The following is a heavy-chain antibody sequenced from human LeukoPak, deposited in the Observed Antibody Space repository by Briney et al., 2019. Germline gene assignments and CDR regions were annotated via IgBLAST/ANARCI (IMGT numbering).Heavy chain of an antibody. CDR1: GGSFGGYY. J-gene: IGHJ5*02. V-gene: IGHV4-34*01. Sequence: SETLSLTCAVYGGSFGGYYWSWIRQPPGKGLEWIGEINHSGSTNYNPSLKSRVTISVDASKNQFSLKLSSVTAADTAVYYCARDPSSSISRYYDFWSGYYTGNWFDPWGQGTLVTVSS. CDR2: INHSGST. D-gene: IGHD3-3*01. CDR3: ARDPSSSISRYYDFWSGYYTGNWFDP.